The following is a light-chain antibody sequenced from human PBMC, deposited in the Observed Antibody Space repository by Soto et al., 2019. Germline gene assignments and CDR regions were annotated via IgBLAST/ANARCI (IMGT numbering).Light chain of an antibody. Sequence: EIVMTQSPATLSVSPGERATLSCRASQPVSSNFAWYRQKPGQAPTLVIDRASTRATVIPARCSGSGSGTEFTLTISSLQSEDSAVYYCQQYNNWPYTFGQGTKLEIK. V-gene: IGKV3-15*01. CDR1: QPVSSN. J-gene: IGKJ2*01. CDR3: QQYNNWPYT. CDR2: RAS.